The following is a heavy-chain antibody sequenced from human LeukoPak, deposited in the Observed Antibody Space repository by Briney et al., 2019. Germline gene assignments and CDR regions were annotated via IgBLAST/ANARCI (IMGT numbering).Heavy chain of an antibody. CDR3: ARAKISGSYFLDY. CDR2: ISSNGGGT. D-gene: IGHD1-26*01. J-gene: IGHJ4*02. V-gene: IGHV3-64*01. Sequence: PGGSLRLSCAASGFTFSSYAMHWVRQAPGKGLEYVSAISSNGGGTYYANSVKGRFTISRDNSKNTLYLQMGSLRAEDMAVYYCARAKISGSYFLDYWGQGTLVTVSS. CDR1: GFTFSSYA.